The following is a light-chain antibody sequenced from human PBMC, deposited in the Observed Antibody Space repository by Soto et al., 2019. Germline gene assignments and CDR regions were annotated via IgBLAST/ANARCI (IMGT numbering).Light chain of an antibody. CDR3: QQYDNWPWT. V-gene: IGKV3-15*01. CDR2: DAS. J-gene: IGKJ1*01. Sequence: EIVLTQSPGTLSLSPGEGATLSCRASQSVSSNLAWYQQKPGQAPRLLISDASTRATGIPARFSGSGSGTDFTLTITSLQSEDFAVYYCQQYDNWPWTFGQGTKVDIK. CDR1: QSVSSN.